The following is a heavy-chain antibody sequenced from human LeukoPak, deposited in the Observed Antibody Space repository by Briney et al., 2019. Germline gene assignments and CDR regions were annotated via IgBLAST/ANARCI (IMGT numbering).Heavy chain of an antibody. D-gene: IGHD1-26*01. J-gene: IGHJ4*02. CDR1: GFTFTRHA. V-gene: IGHV3-30-3*01. CDR3: ARDSGGSYMGYLDY. Sequence: GGSLRLSCAASGFTFTRHAMTWVRQAPGKGLEWVAVISYDGSNKYYADSVKGRFTISRDNSKNTLYLQMNSLRAEDTAVYYCARDSGGSYMGYLDYWGQGTLVTVSS. CDR2: ISYDGSNK.